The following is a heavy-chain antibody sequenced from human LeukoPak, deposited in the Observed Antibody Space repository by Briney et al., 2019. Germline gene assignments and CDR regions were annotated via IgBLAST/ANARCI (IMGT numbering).Heavy chain of an antibody. J-gene: IGHJ3*02. V-gene: IGHV3-23*01. CDR1: GFTFSSYA. Sequence: GGSLRLSCAASGFTFSSYAMSWVRQAPGKGLEWVSAISGSGGSTYYADSVKGRFTISGDNSKNTLYLQMNSLRAEDTAVYYCAKDSIVVVVAATFDIWGQGTMVTVSS. CDR2: ISGSGGST. D-gene: IGHD2-15*01. CDR3: AKDSIVVVVAATFDI.